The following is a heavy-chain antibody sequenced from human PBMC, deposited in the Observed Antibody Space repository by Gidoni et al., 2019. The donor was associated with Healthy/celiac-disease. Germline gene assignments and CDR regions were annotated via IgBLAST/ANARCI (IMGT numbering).Heavy chain of an antibody. CDR2: IYSGGST. CDR3: ARAGTTLVQWRFDP. Sequence: EVPLVDSGGGLVQPGGSLRLSCAAPGFPVSSNSRSWVRQAPGKGLEWVSVIYSGGSTYYADSVKGRFTISRDNSKNTLYLQMNSLRAEDTAVYYCARAGTTLVQWRFDPWGQGTLVTVSS. D-gene: IGHD1-1*01. V-gene: IGHV3-66*01. CDR1: GFPVSSNS. J-gene: IGHJ5*02.